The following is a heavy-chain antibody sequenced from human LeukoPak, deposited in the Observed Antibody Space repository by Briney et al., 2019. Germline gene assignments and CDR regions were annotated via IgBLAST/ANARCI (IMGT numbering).Heavy chain of an antibody. V-gene: IGHV1-2*02. CDR1: GYTFTGYY. J-gene: IGHJ4*02. D-gene: IGHD3-10*01. CDR2: INPNSGGT. CDR3: ARDRWAMVRGGPFDY. Sequence: ASVKVSCKASGYTFTGYYMHWVRQAPGQGLEWMGWINPNSGGTNYAQKFQGRVTMTRDTSISTAYMELSRLRSDDTAVYYCARDRWAMVRGGPFDYWGQGTLVTVSS.